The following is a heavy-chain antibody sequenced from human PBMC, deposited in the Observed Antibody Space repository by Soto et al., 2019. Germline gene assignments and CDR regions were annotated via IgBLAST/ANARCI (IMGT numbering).Heavy chain of an antibody. D-gene: IGHD5-18*01. CDR1: GGSISSSSYY. CDR2: IYYSGST. CDR3: ATGTMVNFDY. V-gene: IGHV4-39*01. Sequence: TSETLSLTCTVSGGSISSSSYYWGWIRQPPGKGLEWIGSIYYSGSTYYNPSLKSRLTISVDTSKNQFSLKLSSVTAADTAVYYCATGTMVNFDYWGQGTLVTVSS. J-gene: IGHJ4*02.